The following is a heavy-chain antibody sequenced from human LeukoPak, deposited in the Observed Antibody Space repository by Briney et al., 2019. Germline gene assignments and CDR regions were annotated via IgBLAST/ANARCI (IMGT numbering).Heavy chain of an antibody. CDR2: INPNSGGT. CDR1: GYTFTGYY. V-gene: IGHV1-2*02. Sequence: GASVKVSCKASGYTFTGYYMHWVRQAPGRGLEWMGWINPNSGGTNYAQKSQGRVTMTRDTSISTAYMELSRLRSDDTAVYYCARDFTVTFTYYYYGMDVWGQGTTVTVSS. CDR3: ARDFTVTFTYYYYGMDV. J-gene: IGHJ6*02. D-gene: IGHD4-17*01.